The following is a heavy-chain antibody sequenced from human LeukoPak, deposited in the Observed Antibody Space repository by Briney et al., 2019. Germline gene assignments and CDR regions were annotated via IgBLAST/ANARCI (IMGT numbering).Heavy chain of an antibody. CDR1: GFXFSSYG. J-gene: IGHJ4*02. CDR2: IWYDGSDK. D-gene: IGHD2-15*01. CDR3: ARDGCSGGSCYGIDY. Sequence: PGRSLRLSCAASGFXFSSYGIHWVRQAPGKGLEWVAVIWYDGSDKYYADSVKGRFTISRDNSKNTLYLQMNSLRAEDTAVYYCARDGCSGGSCYGIDYWGQGTLVTVSS. V-gene: IGHV3-33*01.